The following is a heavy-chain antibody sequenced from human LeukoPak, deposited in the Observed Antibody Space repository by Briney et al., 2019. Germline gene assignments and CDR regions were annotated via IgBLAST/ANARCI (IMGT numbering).Heavy chain of an antibody. CDR2: INHSGST. V-gene: IGHV4-34*01. CDR3: ARFFYYGSGSISPFDP. D-gene: IGHD3-10*01. J-gene: IGHJ5*02. CDR1: GGSFSDYS. Sequence: SETLSLTCAVYGGSFSDYSWNWIRQPPGKGLEWIGEINHSGSTNFNPSLKSRVTISLDTSKNQFSLKLSSVTAADTAVYYCARFFYYGSGSISPFDPWGQGTLVTVSS.